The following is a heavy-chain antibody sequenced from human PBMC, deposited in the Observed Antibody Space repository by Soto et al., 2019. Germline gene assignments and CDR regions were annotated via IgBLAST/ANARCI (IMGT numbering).Heavy chain of an antibody. CDR3: AGGITVAGPSRDGFDI. D-gene: IGHD6-19*01. V-gene: IGHV4-4*02. Sequence: SETLSLTCAVSSGSISSSNWWSWVRQPPGKGLEWIGEIYHSGSTNYNPPLKSRVTISVDKSTNQFSLKLSSVTAADTAVYYCAGGITVAGPSRDGFDIWGQGTMVTVSS. J-gene: IGHJ3*02. CDR1: SGSISSSNW. CDR2: IYHSGST.